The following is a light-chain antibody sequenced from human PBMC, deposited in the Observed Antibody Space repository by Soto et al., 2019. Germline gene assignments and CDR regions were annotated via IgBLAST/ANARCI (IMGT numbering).Light chain of an antibody. CDR3: AAWDDSLNGYYV. CDR2: SND. Sequence: QSVLTQPPSASETPGQSVTISCSGSSSNIGSNTVNWYQQLPGTAPKLLIYSNDQRPSGVPDRFSGSKSGTSASLAIIGLQSEDEADYYCAAWDDSLNGYYVFGNGKKLTVL. CDR1: SSNIGSNT. V-gene: IGLV1-44*01. J-gene: IGLJ1*01.